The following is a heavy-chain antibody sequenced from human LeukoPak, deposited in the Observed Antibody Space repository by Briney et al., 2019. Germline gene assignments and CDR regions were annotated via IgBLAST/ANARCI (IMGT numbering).Heavy chain of an antibody. CDR1: GGSISSYY. Sequence: SETLSLTCTVSGGSISSYYWSWIRQPPGKGLEWIGYIYYSGSTNYNPSLKSRVTISVDTSKNQFSLKLSSVTAADTAVYYCASLPYYYDSIYVWGQGTMVTVSS. CDR3: ASLPYYYDSIYV. V-gene: IGHV4-59*08. J-gene: IGHJ3*01. CDR2: IYYSGST. D-gene: IGHD3-22*01.